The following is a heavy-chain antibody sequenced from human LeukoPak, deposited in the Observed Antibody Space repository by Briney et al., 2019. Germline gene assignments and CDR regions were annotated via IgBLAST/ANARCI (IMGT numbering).Heavy chain of an antibody. D-gene: IGHD4-17*01. CDR3: ARAYGPGSWFDP. Sequence: ASVKVSCKASGYTFTSYYMHWVRQAPGQGLEWMGIINPSGGSTSYAQKFQGRVTTTRDMSTSTVYMELSSLRSEDTAVYYCARAYGPGSWFDPWGQGTLVTVSS. J-gene: IGHJ5*02. CDR2: INPSGGST. V-gene: IGHV1-46*01. CDR1: GYTFTSYY.